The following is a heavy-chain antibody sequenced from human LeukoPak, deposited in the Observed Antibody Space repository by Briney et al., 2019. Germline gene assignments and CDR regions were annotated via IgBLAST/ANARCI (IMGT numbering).Heavy chain of an antibody. J-gene: IGHJ4*02. Sequence: SETLSLTCTVSVASIRSHYWSWIRQPPGKGLEWIGYMYYSGNSNYNPALKSRVTISVDTSKNQFSLKMISVTPADTAVFYCAKDSYYDSSDYYYYWGQGTLVTVSS. CDR3: AKDSYYDSSDYYYY. CDR1: VASIRSHY. D-gene: IGHD3-22*01. CDR2: MYYSGNS. V-gene: IGHV4-59*11.